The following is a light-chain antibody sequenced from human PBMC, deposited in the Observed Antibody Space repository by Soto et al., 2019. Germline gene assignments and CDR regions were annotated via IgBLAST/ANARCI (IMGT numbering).Light chain of an antibody. CDR3: MQGTHWPWT. V-gene: IGKV2-30*01. Sequence: DVVLTQSPLSLPVTLGQPASISCRSSQSLVYRNGNTYLSWFQQRPGRSPRRLIYKVSNRDSGVPDRFSGSGSGTDFTLKISGVEAEDVGVYYCMQGTHWPWTLGQGTKVEIK. CDR1: QSLVYRNGNTY. J-gene: IGKJ1*01. CDR2: KVS.